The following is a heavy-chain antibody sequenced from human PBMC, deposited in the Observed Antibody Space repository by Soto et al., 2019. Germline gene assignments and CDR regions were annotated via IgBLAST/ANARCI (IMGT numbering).Heavy chain of an antibody. CDR2: IKSKTDGGTT. Sequence: ESGGGLVKPGGSLRLSCAASGFTFSNAWMNWVRQAPGKGLEWVGRIKSKTDGGTTDYAAPVKGRFTISRDDSKNTLYLQMNSLKTEDTAVYYCTSGYYDFWSGYYIQNWGQGTLVTVSS. V-gene: IGHV3-15*07. CDR1: GFTFSNAW. D-gene: IGHD3-3*01. CDR3: TSGYYDFWSGYYIQN. J-gene: IGHJ4*02.